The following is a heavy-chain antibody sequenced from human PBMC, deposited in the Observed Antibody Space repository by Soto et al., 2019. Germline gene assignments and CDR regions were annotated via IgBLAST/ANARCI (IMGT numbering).Heavy chain of an antibody. D-gene: IGHD2-2*01. CDR2: IRAYNGNT. V-gene: IGHV1-18*01. J-gene: IGHJ4*02. CDR3: AREGTPSVN. CDR1: GYTFTSYG. Sequence: QVQLVQSGAEVKKPGASVKVSCKASGYTFTSYGISWVRQAPGQGLEWMGWIRAYNGNTNYPQKLRGRVTMTTDTSPSTVYLELRSLRSDDTAVYYCAREGTPSVNWGQGTLVTVSS.